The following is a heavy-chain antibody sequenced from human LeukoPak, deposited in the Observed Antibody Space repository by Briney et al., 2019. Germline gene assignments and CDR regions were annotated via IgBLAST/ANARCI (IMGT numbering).Heavy chain of an antibody. CDR3: ARDDDTGSYFGQDVFDI. J-gene: IGHJ3*02. CDR2: ISYSATLI. V-gene: IGHV3-48*01. CDR1: GFSFSNYN. D-gene: IGHD1-26*01. Sequence: GSLRLSCAASGFSFSNYNMNWVRQAPGKGLEWIAYISYSATLIYYADSVKGRFTISRETATDSVFLQMNSLRADDTAVYYCARDDDTGSYFGQDVFDIWGQGTMVTVAS.